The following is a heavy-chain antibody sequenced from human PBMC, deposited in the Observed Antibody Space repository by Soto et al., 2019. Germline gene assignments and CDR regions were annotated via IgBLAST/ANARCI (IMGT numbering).Heavy chain of an antibody. CDR2: IYPGDSDT. Sequence: GESLKISCKGSGYSFTSYWIGWVRQMPGKGLEWMGIIYPGDSDTRYSPSFQGQVTISADKSISTAYLQWGSLKASDTAMYYCASLRNPAEYYYYGMDVWGQGTTVTVSS. CDR3: ASLRNPAEYYYYGMDV. CDR1: GYSFTSYW. J-gene: IGHJ6*02. V-gene: IGHV5-51*01.